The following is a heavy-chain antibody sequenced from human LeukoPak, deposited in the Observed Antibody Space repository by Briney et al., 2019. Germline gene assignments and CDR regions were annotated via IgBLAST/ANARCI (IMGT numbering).Heavy chain of an antibody. CDR2: AKPDESEK. Sequence: GGSLRLSCAASGFSFSSYWMSWVRQAPGKGLEWVANAKPDESEKYYVDSVKGRFTISRDNAKNSLYLQMNSLRAEDTAVYYCAREELSGWYAVSGYYYYYGMDVWGQGTTVTVSS. J-gene: IGHJ6*02. D-gene: IGHD6-19*01. V-gene: IGHV3-7*05. CDR1: GFSFSSYW. CDR3: AREELSGWYAVSGYYYYYGMDV.